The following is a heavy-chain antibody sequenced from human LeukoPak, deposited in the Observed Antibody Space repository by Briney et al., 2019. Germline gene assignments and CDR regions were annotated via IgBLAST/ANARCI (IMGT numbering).Heavy chain of an antibody. J-gene: IGHJ4*02. CDR3: ATGIVGATRGGGYYFDY. CDR1: GYTFTGYY. Sequence: ASVKVSCKASGYTFTGYYMHWVRQAPGQGLEWMGWINPNSGGTNYAQKFRGRVTMTRDTSVSTAYMELSRLRSDDTAVYYCATGIVGATRGGGYYFDYWGQGTLVTVSS. D-gene: IGHD1-26*01. CDR2: INPNSGGT. V-gene: IGHV1-2*02.